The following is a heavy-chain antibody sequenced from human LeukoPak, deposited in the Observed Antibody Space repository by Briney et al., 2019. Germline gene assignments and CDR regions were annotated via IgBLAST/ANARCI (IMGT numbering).Heavy chain of an antibody. CDR1: GFTFSSYG. CDR3: AREEAAAAAFEFDP. V-gene: IGHV3-33*01. J-gene: IGHJ5*02. D-gene: IGHD6-13*01. CDR2: IWYDGSNK. Sequence: PGGSLRLSCAASGFTFSSYGMHWVRQAPGKGLEWVAVIWYDGSNKYYADSVKGRFTISRDNSKNTLYLQMNSLRAEDTAVYYCAREEAAAAAFEFDPWGQGTLVTVSS.